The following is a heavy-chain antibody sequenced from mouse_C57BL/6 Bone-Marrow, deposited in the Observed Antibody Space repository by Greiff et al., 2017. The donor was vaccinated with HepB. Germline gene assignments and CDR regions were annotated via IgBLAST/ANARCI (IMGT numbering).Heavy chain of an antibody. CDR1: GFTFSNYW. D-gene: IGHD2-3*01. Sequence: EVKLMESGGGLVQPGGSMKLSCVASGFTFSNYWMNWVRQSPEKGLEWVAQIRLKSDNYATHYAESVKGRFTISRDDSKSSVYLQMNNVRAEDTGSYYCTGENDPDYWGQGTTLTVSS. J-gene: IGHJ2*01. CDR3: TGENDPDY. V-gene: IGHV6-3*01. CDR2: IRLKSDNYAT.